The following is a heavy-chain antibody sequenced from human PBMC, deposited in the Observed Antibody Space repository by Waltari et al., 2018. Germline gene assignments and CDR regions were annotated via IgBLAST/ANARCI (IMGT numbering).Heavy chain of an antibody. CDR3: ARDRGYFDY. CDR2: IKEDGGEK. Sequence: EVQLVESGGGLVQPGGSLRLSCAASGLTFSKFWMSWVRQAPGKGVEWVASIKEDGGEKYSVDSLKGRIIISRDNAKNSLYLQMSSLRVEDTAVYYCARDRGYFDYWGLGTLVTVSS. CDR1: GLTFSKFW. J-gene: IGHJ4*02. V-gene: IGHV3-7*01. D-gene: IGHD3-10*01.